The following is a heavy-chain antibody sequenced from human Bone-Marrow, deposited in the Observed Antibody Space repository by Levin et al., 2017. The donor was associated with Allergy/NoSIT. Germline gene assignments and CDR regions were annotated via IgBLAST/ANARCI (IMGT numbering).Heavy chain of an antibody. CDR2: IYYSGST. J-gene: IGHJ4*02. CDR3: AREGRIVGATWLDY. D-gene: IGHD1-26*01. CDR1: GGSISSYY. V-gene: IGHV4-59*01. Sequence: SETLSLTCTVSGGSISSYYWSWIRQPPGKGLEWIGYIYYSGSTNYNPSLKSRVTISVDTSKNQFSLKLSSVTAADTAVYYCAREGRIVGATWLDYWGQGTLVTVSS.